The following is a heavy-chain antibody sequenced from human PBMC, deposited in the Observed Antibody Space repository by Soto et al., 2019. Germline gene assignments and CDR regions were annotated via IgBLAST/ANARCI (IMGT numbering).Heavy chain of an antibody. CDR1: GYTFTGHY. Sequence: ASVKVSCRASGYTFTGHYMHWVRQAPVQGLEWMGWINPNSGGTNYAQKFQGWVTMTGDTSISTAYMELSRLRSDDTAVYYCARSKILGTVTTDDAFDIWGQGTMVTVSS. J-gene: IGHJ3*02. D-gene: IGHD4-17*01. V-gene: IGHV1-2*04. CDR3: ARSKILGTVTTDDAFDI. CDR2: INPNSGGT.